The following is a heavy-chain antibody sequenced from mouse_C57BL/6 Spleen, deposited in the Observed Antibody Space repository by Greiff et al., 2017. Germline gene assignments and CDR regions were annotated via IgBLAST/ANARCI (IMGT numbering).Heavy chain of an antibody. D-gene: IGHD1-1*01. Sequence: VQLQQSGAELMKPGASVKLSCKATGYTFTGYWIEWVKQRPGHGLEWIGEILPGSGSTNYNEKFKGKATFTADTSSNPAYMQLSSLTTEDSAIYYSARGFYYYGSSLYFDVWGTGTTVTVSS. J-gene: IGHJ1*03. CDR1: GYTFTGYW. V-gene: IGHV1-9*01. CDR3: ARGFYYYGSSLYFDV. CDR2: ILPGSGST.